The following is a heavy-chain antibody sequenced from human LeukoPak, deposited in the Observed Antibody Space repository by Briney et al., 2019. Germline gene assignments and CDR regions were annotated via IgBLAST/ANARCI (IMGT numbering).Heavy chain of an antibody. CDR3: AKARSGSYLRWYEFDY. CDR2: ISGSGGST. Sequence: GGSLRLSCAASGFTFSSYAMSWVRQAPGKGLEWVSAISGSGGSTYYADSVKGRFTISRGNSKNTLYLQMNSLRAEDTAVYYCAKARSGSYLRWYEFDYWGQGTLVTVSS. V-gene: IGHV3-23*01. CDR1: GFTFSSYA. J-gene: IGHJ4*02. D-gene: IGHD1-26*01.